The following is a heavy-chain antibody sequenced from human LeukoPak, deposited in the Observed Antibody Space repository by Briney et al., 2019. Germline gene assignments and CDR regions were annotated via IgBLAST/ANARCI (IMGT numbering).Heavy chain of an antibody. J-gene: IGHJ4*02. CDR2: IYYSGST. V-gene: IGHV4-39*01. CDR1: GGSISSSGYY. Sequence: SETLSLXCTVSGGSISSSGYYWGWIRQPPVKGLECIGSIYYSGSTYYNPSLKSRVTISVDTSKNQFSLKLSSVTAADTAVYYSARLRIVGATTIDYWGQGTLVTVSS. CDR3: ARLRIVGATTIDY. D-gene: IGHD1-26*01.